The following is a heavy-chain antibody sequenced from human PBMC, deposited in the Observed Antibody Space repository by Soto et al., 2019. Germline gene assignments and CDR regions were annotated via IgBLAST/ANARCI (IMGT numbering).Heavy chain of an antibody. CDR2: ISAYNGNT. CDR1: GYTFTSYG. V-gene: IGHV1-18*01. CDR3: ARDRTYYYDSSGSLAYYYYGMDV. Sequence: ASVKVSCKASGYTFTSYGTSWVRQAPGQGLEWMGWISAYNGNTNYAQKLQGRVTMTTDTSTSTAYMELRSLRSDDTAVYYCARDRTYYYDSSGSLAYYYYGMDVWGQGTTVTVSS. D-gene: IGHD3-22*01. J-gene: IGHJ6*02.